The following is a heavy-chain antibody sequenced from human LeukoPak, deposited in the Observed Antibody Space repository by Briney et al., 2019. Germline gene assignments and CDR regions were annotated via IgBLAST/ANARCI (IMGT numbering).Heavy chain of an antibody. CDR1: GFTFSSYA. CDR3: AKDNGRNHCSSTSYFLFDY. Sequence: PGGSLRLSCAASGFTFSSYAMSWVRQAPGKGLEWVSAISGSGGSTYYADSVKGRFTISRDNSKNTLYLQMNSLRAEDTAVYYCAKDNGRNHCSSTSYFLFDYWGQGTLVTVSS. D-gene: IGHD2-2*01. J-gene: IGHJ4*02. V-gene: IGHV3-23*01. CDR2: ISGSGGST.